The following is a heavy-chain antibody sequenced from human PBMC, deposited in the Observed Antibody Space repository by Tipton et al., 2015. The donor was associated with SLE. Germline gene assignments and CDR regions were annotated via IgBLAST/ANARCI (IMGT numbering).Heavy chain of an antibody. D-gene: IGHD3-10*01. CDR3: ARNPITMVRGVIPGAFDI. CDR2: IYHSGYT. Sequence: TLSLTCAVSGYSISSGYYWGCIRQPPGKGLEWIGIIYHSGYTYYNPSLKSRVTISVDTSKNQFSLKLTSVTAADTAVYYCARNPITMVRGVIPGAFDIWGQGTMVTVSS. J-gene: IGHJ3*02. CDR1: GYSISSGYY. V-gene: IGHV4-38-2*01.